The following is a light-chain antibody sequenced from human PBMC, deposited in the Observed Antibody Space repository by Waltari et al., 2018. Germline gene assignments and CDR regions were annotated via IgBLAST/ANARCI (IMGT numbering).Light chain of an antibody. CDR3: QSYDSSLSGSYV. CDR1: SSNIGAGSD. CDR2: VNS. V-gene: IGLV1-40*01. J-gene: IGLJ1*01. Sequence: QSVLTQPPSVSGAPGQRVTIPCTGRSSNIGAGSDVHWYQQLPGTAPTLLIYVNSNRPSGVPDRFSGSKSGTSASLAITGLQAEDEADYYCQSYDSSLSGSYVFGTGTKVTVL.